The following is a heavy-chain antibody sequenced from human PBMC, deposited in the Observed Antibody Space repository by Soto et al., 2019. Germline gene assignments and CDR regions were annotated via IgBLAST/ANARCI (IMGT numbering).Heavy chain of an antibody. V-gene: IGHV3-21*01. J-gene: IGHJ4*02. Sequence: GGSLRLSCAASGFTFNSFAMHWVRQAPGKGLEWVSSISSSSSYIYYADSVKGRFTISRDNAKNSLYLQMNSLRAEDTAVYYCARDQNQAFWGQGTLVTVSS. CDR1: GFTFNSFA. CDR3: ARDQNQAF. D-gene: IGHD2-2*01. CDR2: ISSSSSYI.